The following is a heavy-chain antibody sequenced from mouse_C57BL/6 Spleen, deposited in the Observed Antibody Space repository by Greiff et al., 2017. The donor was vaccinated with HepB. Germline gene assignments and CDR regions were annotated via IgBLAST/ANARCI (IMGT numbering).Heavy chain of an antibody. J-gene: IGHJ1*03. CDR3: ARNYGSGYFDV. V-gene: IGHV1-80*01. Sequence: QVHVKQSGAELVKPGASVKISCKASGYAFSSYWMNWVKQRPGKGLEWIGQIYPGDGDTNYNGKFKGKATLTADKSSSTAYMQLSSLTSEDSAVYFCARNYGSGYFDVWGTGTTVTVSS. D-gene: IGHD1-1*01. CDR2: IYPGDGDT. CDR1: GYAFSSYW.